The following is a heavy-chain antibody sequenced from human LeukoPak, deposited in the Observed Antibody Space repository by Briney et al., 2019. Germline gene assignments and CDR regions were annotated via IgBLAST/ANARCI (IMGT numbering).Heavy chain of an antibody. Sequence: GGSLRLSCAASGFTFSSYSMNWVRQAPGKGLEWVSYISSSGSTIYYADSVKGRFTISRDNAKNSLYLQMNSLRAEDTAVYYCARWRENDYSWGQGTLVTVSS. V-gene: IGHV3-48*04. CDR3: ARWRENDYS. J-gene: IGHJ4*02. D-gene: IGHD2-21*02. CDR1: GFTFSSYS. CDR2: ISSSGSTI.